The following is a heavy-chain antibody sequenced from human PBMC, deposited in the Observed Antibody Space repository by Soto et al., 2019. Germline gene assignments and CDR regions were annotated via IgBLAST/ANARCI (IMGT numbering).Heavy chain of an antibody. Sequence: QVQLVESGGGVVQPGRSLRLSCAASGFTFSRHAMHWARQAPGKGMEWVAVISYDGTKIYYTDSVKGRFGISRDNSKNSLFLQMNSLRIEDTTVYYCARLGGYSYSYRAGYCHLWGRGTLVTVSS. CDR2: ISYDGTKI. J-gene: IGHJ2*01. CDR3: ARLGGYSYSYRAGYCHL. CDR1: GFTFSRHA. V-gene: IGHV3-30*09. D-gene: IGHD5-18*01.